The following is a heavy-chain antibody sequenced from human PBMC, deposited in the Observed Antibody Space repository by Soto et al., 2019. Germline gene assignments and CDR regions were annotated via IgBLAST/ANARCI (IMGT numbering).Heavy chain of an antibody. J-gene: IGHJ5*02. V-gene: IGHV4-39*01. D-gene: IGHD3-10*01. CDR2: IYDTGKT. CDR1: GDPISRTSSY. Sequence: TLSLTYSYSGDPISRTSSYWGWVRHPQGKGMEWIGCIYDTGKTYYNASLKSRVTISVETSQNELSMKLTSVKAADTAVYLCVRPQGSTSMDLRFDPCGQGTLVPVS. CDR3: VRPQGSTSMDLRFDP.